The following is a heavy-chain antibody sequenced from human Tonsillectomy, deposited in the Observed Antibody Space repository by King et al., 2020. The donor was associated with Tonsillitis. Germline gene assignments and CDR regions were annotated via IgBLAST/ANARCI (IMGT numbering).Heavy chain of an antibody. CDR1: GYTFTSYG. D-gene: IGHD3-22*01. Sequence: QLVQSGAEVKKPGASVKVSCKASSGYTFTSYGISWVRQAPGQGLEWMGWISAYDGNTNYAQKLQGRVTMTTDTSTSTAYMELRSLRSDDTAVYYCARDPLLYFDTSGQSVFDIWGQGTMVTVSS. V-gene: IGHV1-18*01. CDR3: ARDPLLYFDTSGQSVFDI. CDR2: ISAYDGNT. J-gene: IGHJ3*02.